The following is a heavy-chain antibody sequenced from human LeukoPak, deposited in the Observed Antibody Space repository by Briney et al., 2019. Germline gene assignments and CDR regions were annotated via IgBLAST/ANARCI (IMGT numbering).Heavy chain of an antibody. J-gene: IGHJ5*02. Sequence: GGSLRLSCASSGFTFSSDWMYWVRQAPRRRPVWVSCIKPDDTYTHYAASVKGRFTISRDDAKNTLYLQMNSLRVEDTAVYYCANYWFPWGPGTLVTVSS. V-gene: IGHV3-74*01. CDR3: ANYWFP. CDR1: GFTFSSDW. D-gene: IGHD2-8*02. CDR2: IKPDDTYT.